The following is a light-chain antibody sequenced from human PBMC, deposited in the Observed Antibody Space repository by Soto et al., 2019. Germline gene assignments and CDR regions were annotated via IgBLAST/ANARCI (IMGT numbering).Light chain of an antibody. CDR1: QDISHY. CDR2: DAS. V-gene: IGKV1-33*01. Sequence: DIQMTQSPSSLSASVGDRVTITCQASQDISHYLNWYQQKPGKAPKLLIADASTLETGVPSRFSGSGSGTEFTLAISSLQSGDFAVYYCQQYNRWPFTFGPGTKVDIK. CDR3: QQYNRWPFT. J-gene: IGKJ3*01.